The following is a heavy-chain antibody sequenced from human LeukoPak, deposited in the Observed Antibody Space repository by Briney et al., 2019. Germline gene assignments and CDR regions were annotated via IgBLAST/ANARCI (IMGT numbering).Heavy chain of an antibody. CDR1: GYSISSGYY. J-gene: IGHJ3*02. D-gene: IGHD2-8*01. CDR3: ASHLLMVYAMAQDAFDI. V-gene: IGHV4-38-2*02. Sequence: PSETLSLTCTVSGYSISSGYYWGWIRQPPGKGLEWIGSIYHSGSTYYNPSLKSRVTISVDTSKNQFSLKLSSVTAADTAVYYCASHLLMVYAMAQDAFDIWGRGTMVTVSS. CDR2: IYHSGST.